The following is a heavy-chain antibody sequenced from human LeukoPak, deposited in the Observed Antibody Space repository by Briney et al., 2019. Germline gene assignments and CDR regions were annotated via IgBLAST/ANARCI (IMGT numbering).Heavy chain of an antibody. CDR1: GFTVNSNY. Sequence: GGSLRLSCAASGFTVNSNYMSWVRQAPGKGLVWVSRIDSGGSTNYAESVKGRFTISRDNAKNKLYLQMNSLRAEDTAVYYCARDLGGRDDYWGQGTLVTVSS. V-gene: IGHV3-74*01. D-gene: IGHD2-15*01. J-gene: IGHJ4*02. CDR3: ARDLGGRDDY. CDR2: IDSGGST.